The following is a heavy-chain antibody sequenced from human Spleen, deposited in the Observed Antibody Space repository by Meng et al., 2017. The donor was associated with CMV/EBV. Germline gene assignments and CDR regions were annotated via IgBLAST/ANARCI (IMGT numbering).Heavy chain of an antibody. D-gene: IGHD1-26*01. J-gene: IGHJ3*02. CDR2: INPSGGST. V-gene: IGHV1-46*01. Sequence: ASVKVSCKASGYTFTSYYMHWVRQAPGQGLEWVGIINPSGGSTSYAQKFQGRVTMTRDTSTSTVYMELSSLRSEDTAVYYCARAYRRWELRGAFDIWGQGTMVTVS. CDR1: GYTFTSYY. CDR3: ARAYRRWELRGAFDI.